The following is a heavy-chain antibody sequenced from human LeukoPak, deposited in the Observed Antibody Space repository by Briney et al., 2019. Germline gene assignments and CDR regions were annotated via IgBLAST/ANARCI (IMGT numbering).Heavy chain of an antibody. J-gene: IGHJ6*03. D-gene: IGHD2-2*01. Sequence: ASVKVSCKASGYTFTSYGISWVRQAPGQGLEWMGWISAYNGNTNNAQKLQGRVTMTTDTSTSTACMELRSLRSDDTAVYYCARDRRTTSYYYMDVGGKGTTVTVAS. CDR3: ARDRRTTSYYYMDV. CDR1: GYTFTSYG. CDR2: ISAYNGNT. V-gene: IGHV1-18*01.